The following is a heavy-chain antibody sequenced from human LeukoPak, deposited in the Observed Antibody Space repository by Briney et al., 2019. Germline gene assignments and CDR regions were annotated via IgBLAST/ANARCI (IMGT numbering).Heavy chain of an antibody. CDR1: GFTFDDYA. CDR2: ISWDGGST. J-gene: IGHJ5*02. V-gene: IGHV3-43D*03. CDR3: AKPLLRFLEWLFVFDP. D-gene: IGHD3-3*01. Sequence: GGSLRLPCAASGFTFDDYAMHWVRQAPGKGLEWVSLISWDGGSTYYADSVKGRFTISRDNSKNSLYLQMNSLRAEDTALYYCAKPLLRFLEWLFVFDPWGQGTLVTVSS.